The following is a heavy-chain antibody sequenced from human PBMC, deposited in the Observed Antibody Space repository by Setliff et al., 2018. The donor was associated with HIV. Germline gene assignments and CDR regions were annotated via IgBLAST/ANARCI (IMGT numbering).Heavy chain of an antibody. J-gene: IGHJ5*02. Sequence: SETLSLTCTVSGGSISSGSYYWSWIRQPAGKGLEWIGHIYTSGSTNHNPSLKSRVTISVDTSKNQFSLKLSSVTAADTAVYYCVRGGDSSSWYWGRWFDPWGQGTLVTVSS. D-gene: IGHD6-13*01. CDR3: VRGGDSSSWYWGRWFDP. CDR1: GGSISSGSYY. CDR2: IYTSGST. V-gene: IGHV4-61*09.